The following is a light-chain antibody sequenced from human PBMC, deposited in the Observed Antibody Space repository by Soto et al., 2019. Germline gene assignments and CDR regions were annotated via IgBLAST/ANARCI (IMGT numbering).Light chain of an antibody. V-gene: IGKV1-5*03. J-gene: IGKJ1*01. CDR1: QSITGW. Sequence: IHRLQSTSTLSASVGDRVTITCRASQSITGWLAWYQQKPGKAPNLLIYKASSLESGGPSRISGSGSGTEFTLTISSLQPDDVATYYCQQYNSYSRTFGQVTKV. CDR2: KAS. CDR3: QQYNSYSRT.